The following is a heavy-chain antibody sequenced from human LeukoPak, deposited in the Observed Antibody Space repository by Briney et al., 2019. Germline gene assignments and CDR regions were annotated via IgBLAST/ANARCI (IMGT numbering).Heavy chain of an antibody. D-gene: IGHD3-10*01. CDR1: GFTFSSYA. Sequence: GGSLRLSCAASGFTFSSYAMSWVRQAPGKGLEWVSAISGSGGSTYYADSVKGRFTISRDNAKNSLYLQMNSLRAEDTAVYYCAKDPPTRYYGSGSYLAYWGQGTLVTVSS. CDR2: ISGSGGST. CDR3: AKDPPTRYYGSGSYLAY. V-gene: IGHV3-23*01. J-gene: IGHJ4*02.